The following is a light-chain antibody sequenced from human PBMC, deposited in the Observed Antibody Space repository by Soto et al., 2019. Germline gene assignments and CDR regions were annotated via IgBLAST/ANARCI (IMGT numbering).Light chain of an antibody. Sequence: IHMTQAPSSLSASVVDTVTITCRASQSISTWLGWYQQKPGKAPKLVIYAASSLQSGVPSRFSGSGSGTEFTLTISSLKQEDCAVYYCQQYYNWTRTFGQGTRLEIK. CDR1: QSISTW. J-gene: IGKJ5*01. V-gene: IGKV1-6*01. CDR2: AAS. CDR3: QQYYNWTRT.